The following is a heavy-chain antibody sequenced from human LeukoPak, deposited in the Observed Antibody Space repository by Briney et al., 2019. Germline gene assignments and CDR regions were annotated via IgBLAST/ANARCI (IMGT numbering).Heavy chain of an antibody. CDR1: GFTFSSYA. CDR3: AKDPVVVVVAADFDY. J-gene: IGHJ4*02. D-gene: IGHD2-15*01. Sequence: GGSLRLSCAASGFTFSSYAMSWVRQAPGKGLEWVSAISGSGGSTYYADSVKGRFTISRDNSKNTLYLQMNSLRAEDTAVYYCAKDPVVVVVAADFDYWGQGTLVTVSS. CDR2: ISGSGGST. V-gene: IGHV3-23*01.